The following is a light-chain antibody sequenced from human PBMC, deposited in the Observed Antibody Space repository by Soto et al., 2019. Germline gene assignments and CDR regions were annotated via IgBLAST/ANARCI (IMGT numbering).Light chain of an antibody. CDR3: QQYERYST. Sequence: DIQMTQSPSTLSASVGDRVTITCRASQSISSWLAWYQQKPGRAPKLLIYKASSLESGVPSRFSGSGSGTEFTLTISGLQPDDSAAYYCQQYERYSTFGQGTKVDIK. CDR2: KAS. J-gene: IGKJ1*01. V-gene: IGKV1-5*03. CDR1: QSISSW.